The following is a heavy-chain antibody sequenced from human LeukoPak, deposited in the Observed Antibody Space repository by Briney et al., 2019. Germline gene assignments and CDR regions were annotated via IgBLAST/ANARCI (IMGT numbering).Heavy chain of an antibody. CDR2: IYTSGRT. J-gene: IGHJ5*02. D-gene: IGHD3-3*01. CDR1: GGSISSGSYY. Sequence: SQTLSHTCTVSGGSISSGSYYWSWIRQPAGKGLEWIGRIYTSGRTNYHPSLKSRVAISVDTSKNQFSLKLSSVTAADTAVYYCARDLWSGYPDYNWCDPWGQGTLVTVSS. CDR3: ARDLWSGYPDYNWCDP. V-gene: IGHV4-61*02.